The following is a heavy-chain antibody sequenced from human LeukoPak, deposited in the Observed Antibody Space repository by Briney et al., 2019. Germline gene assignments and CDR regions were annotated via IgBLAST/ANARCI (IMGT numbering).Heavy chain of an antibody. CDR1: GGTFSSYA. CDR2: IIPIFGTA. V-gene: IGHV1-69*13. Sequence: GASVKVSCKASGGTFSSYAISWVRQAPGQGLEWMGGIIPIFGTANYAQKFQGRVTITADESTSTAYMELSSLRSEDTAVYYCAVSYRFLEWLSPKTEYYYYYGMDVWGQGTTVTVSS. CDR3: AVSYRFLEWLSPKTEYYYYYGMDV. D-gene: IGHD3-3*01. J-gene: IGHJ6*02.